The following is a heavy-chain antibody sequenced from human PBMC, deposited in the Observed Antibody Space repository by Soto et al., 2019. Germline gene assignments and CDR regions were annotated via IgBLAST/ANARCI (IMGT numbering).Heavy chain of an antibody. J-gene: IGHJ2*01. D-gene: IGHD1-1*01. CDR3: ARLSRRHGYNFAYWYLYL. Sequence: SQTLSLTCTVSGASISSTDYYWGWIRRPPGKGLEWIGAVLFADDTFYNPSLKSRITVSVDSSKNELSLRVTSVTAADAAVYFCARLSRRHGYNFAYWYLYLRGPGSXFTVSS. CDR1: GASISSTDYY. V-gene: IGHV4-39*01. CDR2: VLFADDT.